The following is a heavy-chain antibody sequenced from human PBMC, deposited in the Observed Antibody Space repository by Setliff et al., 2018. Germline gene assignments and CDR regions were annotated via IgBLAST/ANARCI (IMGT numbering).Heavy chain of an antibody. CDR1: GFTFSSYG. CDR3: ARDPPGPNYNFWSGYPDY. CDR2: IWYDGINK. D-gene: IGHD3-3*01. Sequence: PLGGSLRLSCAASGFTFSSYGMHWVRQAPGKGLEWGAVIWYDGINKYHADSVKGRFAISRDNSKNTLYLQMNTLRTEDTAVYYCARDPPGPNYNFWSGYPDYWGQGTLVTVSS. J-gene: IGHJ4*02. V-gene: IGHV3-30*19.